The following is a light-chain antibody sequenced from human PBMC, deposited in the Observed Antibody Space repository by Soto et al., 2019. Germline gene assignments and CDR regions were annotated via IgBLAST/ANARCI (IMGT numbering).Light chain of an antibody. J-gene: IGKJ4*01. CDR1: QSISSW. Sequence: DIQMTQSPSTLSASVGDRVTITSRASQSISSWLAWYQQKPGKAPKLLIYDASSLESGVPSRFSGSGSGTEFTLTISSLQPDDFATYYCQQYNSYLLTFGGGTKVEIK. V-gene: IGKV1-5*01. CDR2: DAS. CDR3: QQYNSYLLT.